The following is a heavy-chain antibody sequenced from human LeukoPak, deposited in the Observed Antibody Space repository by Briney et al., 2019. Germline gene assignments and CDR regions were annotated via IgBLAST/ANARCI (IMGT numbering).Heavy chain of an antibody. CDR2: LWYDGSNK. J-gene: IGHJ4*02. CDR1: GFTFSNYG. CDR3: ARARTYDNTGYLNY. D-gene: IGHD3-22*01. Sequence: AGGSLRLSCAASGFTFSNYGMHWVRQAPGKGLEWVAVLWYDGSNKYYADSVRGRFTISRDNSENTLNLQMNSLRAEDTAVYYCARARTYDNTGYLNYWGQGTLVTVSS. V-gene: IGHV3-33*01.